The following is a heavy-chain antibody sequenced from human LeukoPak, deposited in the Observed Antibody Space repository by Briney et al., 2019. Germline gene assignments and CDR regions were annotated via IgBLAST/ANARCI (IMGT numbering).Heavy chain of an antibody. CDR1: GFTFSSYW. CDR3: ARVDGSLGSGAFDI. J-gene: IGHJ3*02. CDR2: IKQDGSEK. V-gene: IGHV3-7*01. Sequence: GGSLRLSCAASGFTFSSYWMSWVRQAPGKGLEWVANIKQDGSEKYYVDSVKGRFTISRDNAKNSLYLQMNSLRAEDTAVYYCARVDGSLGSGAFDIWGQGTMVTVSS. D-gene: IGHD5-24*01.